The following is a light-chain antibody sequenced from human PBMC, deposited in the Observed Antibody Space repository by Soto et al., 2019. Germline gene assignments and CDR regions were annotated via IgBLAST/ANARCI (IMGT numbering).Light chain of an antibody. CDR1: QSPAYSDGNTY. CDR2: KVS. J-gene: IGKJ2*01. CDR3: MQGTHWPPYT. Sequence: DVVMTQSPLSLPVTLGQPASISCRSSQSPAYSDGNTYLNWFQQRPGQSPRRLIYKVSNRDSGVPDRFSGSGSATDFTLKISRVEAEDVGVYYCMQGTHWPPYTFGQGTKLEIK. V-gene: IGKV2-30*01.